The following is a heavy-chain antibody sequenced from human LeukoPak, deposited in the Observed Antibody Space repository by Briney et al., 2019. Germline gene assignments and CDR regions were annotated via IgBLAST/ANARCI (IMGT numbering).Heavy chain of an antibody. CDR1: GFTVSSNY. CDR3: ARETIAVAGYFDY. Sequence: GGSLRLSCAASGFTVSSNYMSWVRQAPGKGLEWVSVIHSGGSTYYADSVKGRFTISRDNSKNTLYLQMNSLRAEDTAVYYCARETIAVAGYFDYWGQGTLVTVSS. CDR2: IHSGGST. D-gene: IGHD6-19*01. J-gene: IGHJ4*02. V-gene: IGHV3-66*01.